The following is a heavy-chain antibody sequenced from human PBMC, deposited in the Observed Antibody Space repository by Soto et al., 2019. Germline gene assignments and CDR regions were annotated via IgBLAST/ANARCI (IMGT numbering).Heavy chain of an antibody. D-gene: IGHD5-18*01. J-gene: IGHJ6*02. V-gene: IGHV3-30-3*01. CDR1: GFTFSTYA. CDR3: AREPRGYNYDYYYYAMDV. CDR2: ISYDGSNK. Sequence: QVQLVESGGGVVQPGRSLRLSCAASGFTFSTYAMHWVRQAPGKGLEWVAVISYDGSNKFSVDSVKGRSTISRDNSKNTLFLQINTLRTEDTAVYYCAREPRGYNYDYYYYAMDVWGQGTTVTVSS.